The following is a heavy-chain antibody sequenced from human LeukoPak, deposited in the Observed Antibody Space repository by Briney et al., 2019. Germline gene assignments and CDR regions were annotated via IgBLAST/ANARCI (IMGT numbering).Heavy chain of an antibody. Sequence: GGSLRLSCAASGFKFNDYGMSWVRQAPGKGLEWVSSISASGSLIYYADSVKGRFTISRDNSKNTLYLQMNSLRAEDTAVYYCARDAPYYYDSSGLDYWGQGTLVTVSS. CDR1: GFKFNDYG. J-gene: IGHJ4*02. D-gene: IGHD3-22*01. CDR2: ISASGSLI. CDR3: ARDAPYYYDSSGLDY. V-gene: IGHV3-23*01.